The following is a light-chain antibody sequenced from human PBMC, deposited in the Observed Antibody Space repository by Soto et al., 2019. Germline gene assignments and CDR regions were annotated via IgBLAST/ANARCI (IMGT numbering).Light chain of an antibody. V-gene: IGLV1-51*01. CDR1: SCNIGNNY. Sequence: QSVLTQPPSVSAAPGQKVTISCSGSSCNIGNNYVSWYQQLPGTAPKLLIYDNNKRPSGIPDRFSGSKSGTSATLGITGLQTGDEADYYCGTWDSSLSARVFGGGTKLTVL. J-gene: IGLJ3*02. CDR3: GTWDSSLSARV. CDR2: DNN.